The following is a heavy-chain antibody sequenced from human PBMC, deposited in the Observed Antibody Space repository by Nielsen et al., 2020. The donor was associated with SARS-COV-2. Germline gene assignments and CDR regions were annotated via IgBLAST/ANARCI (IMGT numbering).Heavy chain of an antibody. CDR1: GSSFTKNW. CDR3: AKLKSVSGRGWFYFDS. D-gene: IGHD6-19*01. V-gene: IGHV5-51*01. Sequence: GESLKISCKAFGSSFTKNWIAWVRQKPGKGLEWMGSIWPDDSDTTYSPSFQGQVTISADKSVSTAHLQWSSLKASDTAIYYCAKLKSVSGRGWFYFDSWGQGTQVTVSS. J-gene: IGHJ4*02. CDR2: IWPDDSDT.